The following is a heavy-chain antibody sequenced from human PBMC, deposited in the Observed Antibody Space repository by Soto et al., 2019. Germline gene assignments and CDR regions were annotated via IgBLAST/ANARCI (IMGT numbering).Heavy chain of an antibody. CDR3: AKGGVGPISTGLYT. CDR1: GFTFRSYG. V-gene: IGHV3-30*18. J-gene: IGHJ3*02. CDR2: ISYDGSNK. Sequence: GVSLLLSCAASGFTFRSYGMHWVRQAPAKGLEWVAVISYDGSNKYYADSVKGRFTISRDNSKNTLYLQMNSLRAEDTAVYYCAKGGVGPISTGLYTWGQRILLT. D-gene: IGHD3-9*01.